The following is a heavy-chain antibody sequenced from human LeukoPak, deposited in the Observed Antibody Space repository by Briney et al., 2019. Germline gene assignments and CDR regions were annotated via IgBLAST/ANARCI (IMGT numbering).Heavy chain of an antibody. Sequence: PSETLSLTCAVSGYSISSGYYWGWNRQPPGKGLEWIGSIYHSGSTYYNPPLKSRVTISVDTSKNQFSLKLSSVTAADTAVYYCARDPLRVAYMDVWGKGTTVTVSS. CDR3: ARDPLRVAYMDV. J-gene: IGHJ6*03. CDR1: GYSISSGYY. V-gene: IGHV4-38-2*02. CDR2: IYHSGST.